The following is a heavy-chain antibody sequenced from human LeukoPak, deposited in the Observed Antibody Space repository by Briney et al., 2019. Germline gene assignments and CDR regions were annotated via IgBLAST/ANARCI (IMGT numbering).Heavy chain of an antibody. CDR1: GYTFINND. V-gene: IGHV1-18*04. CDR3: ARSAVADTLSAYYFEY. J-gene: IGHJ4*02. Sequence: GASVKVSCKASGYTFINNDISWVRQAPGQGLEWMGWISAYNGNTNYAQKFQGRVTTTTDTSTNTAYMELRSLSSDDTAVYYCARSAVADTLSAYYFEYWGQGTLVTVSS. D-gene: IGHD6-19*01. CDR2: ISAYNGNT.